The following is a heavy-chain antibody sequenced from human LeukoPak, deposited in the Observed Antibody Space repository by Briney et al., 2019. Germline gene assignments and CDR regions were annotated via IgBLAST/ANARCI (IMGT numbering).Heavy chain of an antibody. V-gene: IGHV4-59*01. CDR1: SGSIRSYY. J-gene: IGHJ4*02. Sequence: SETLSLTCAVSSGSIRSYYWSWIRQPPGKGLEWIGYIAYSGSTNYNPSLKSRVTISVDTSKNQFSLKLSSVTAADTAVYYCARGSSSGWYTSDYWGQGTLVTVPS. D-gene: IGHD6-19*01. CDR3: ARGSSSGWYTSDY. CDR2: IAYSGST.